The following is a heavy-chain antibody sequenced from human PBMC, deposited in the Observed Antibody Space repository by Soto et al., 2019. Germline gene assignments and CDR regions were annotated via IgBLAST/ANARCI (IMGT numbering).Heavy chain of an antibody. Sequence: EVQLVESGGGLVQPGGSLRLSCAASGFTFKNYWMSWVRRAPGKGLQWVANIKGDGSEKFYVDSVKGRFTISRDNVKNSLNLQMNSLRAEDTGVYYCARGLAAPDYWGQGILVTVSS. CDR3: ARGLAAPDY. V-gene: IGHV3-7*01. D-gene: IGHD6-25*01. CDR2: IKGDGSEK. J-gene: IGHJ4*02. CDR1: GFTFKNYW.